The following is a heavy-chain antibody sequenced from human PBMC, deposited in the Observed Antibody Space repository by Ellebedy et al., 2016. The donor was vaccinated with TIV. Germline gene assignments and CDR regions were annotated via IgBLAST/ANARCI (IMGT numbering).Heavy chain of an antibody. Sequence: GESLKISCAASGFTFKDYSMYWVRQRPGKGLEWVSLIPWNGGTNYYADSVKGRFTISSANDLNSLYLQMTSLRTEDTAFYYCTKEEQTGSSGTYDLFAFWGQGTVVIVSS. V-gene: IGHV3-43*01. J-gene: IGHJ4*03. D-gene: IGHD1-14*01. CDR2: IPWNGGTN. CDR1: GFTFKDYS. CDR3: TKEEQTGSSGTYDLFAF.